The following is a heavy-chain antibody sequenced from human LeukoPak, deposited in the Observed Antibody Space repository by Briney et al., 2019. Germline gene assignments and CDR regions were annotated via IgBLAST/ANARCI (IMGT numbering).Heavy chain of an antibody. CDR3: ARDHSGGLDY. CDR1: GFTFSSYS. Sequence: GGSLRLSCAASGFTFSSYSMNWVRQAQGKGLEWVSPISSSSSYIYYADSVKGRFTISRDNAKNSLYLQMNSLRAEDTAVYYCARDHSGGLDYWGQGTLVTVSS. J-gene: IGHJ4*02. CDR2: ISSSSSYI. D-gene: IGHD2-8*02. V-gene: IGHV3-21*01.